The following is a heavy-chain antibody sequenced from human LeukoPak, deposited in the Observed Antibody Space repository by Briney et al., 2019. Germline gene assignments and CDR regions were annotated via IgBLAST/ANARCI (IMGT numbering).Heavy chain of an antibody. D-gene: IGHD3-10*01. CDR3: TRDQANYYGSGSYPYS. CDR2: IYSGGST. V-gene: IGHV3-53*01. Sequence: GGSLRLSCAASGFSVSSNYMSWVRQAPGKGLEWVSIIYSGGSTYYADSVKGRFTISRDNSKNTLYLQMNSLRAEDTAVYYRTRDQANYYGSGSYPYSWGQGTLVTVSS. J-gene: IGHJ4*02. CDR1: GFSVSSNY.